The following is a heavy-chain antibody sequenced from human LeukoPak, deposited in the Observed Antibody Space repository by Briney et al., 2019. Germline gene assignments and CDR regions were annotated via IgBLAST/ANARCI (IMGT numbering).Heavy chain of an antibody. V-gene: IGHV4-59*01. Sequence: SETLSLTCTVSGGSISSYYWSWIRQPPGKGLEWIGYIYYSGSTNYNPSLKSRVTISVDKSKNQFSLKLSSVTAADTAVYYCARWGSSGWYFQHWGQGTLVTVSS. J-gene: IGHJ1*01. CDR1: GGSISSYY. CDR2: IYYSGST. D-gene: IGHD6-19*01. CDR3: ARWGSSGWYFQH.